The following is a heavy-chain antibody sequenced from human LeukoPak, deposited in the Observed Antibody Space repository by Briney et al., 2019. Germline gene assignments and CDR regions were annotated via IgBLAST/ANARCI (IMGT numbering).Heavy chain of an antibody. V-gene: IGHV3-21*01. Sequence: GGSLRLSCAASGFTFSSYSMNWVRQAPGKGLEWVSSISSSSSYIYYADSVKGRSTISRDNAKNSLYLQMNSLRAEDTAVYYCARDKNNWNDGGDAFDIWGQGTMVTVSS. D-gene: IGHD1-20*01. CDR2: ISSSSSYI. CDR1: GFTFSSYS. J-gene: IGHJ3*02. CDR3: ARDKNNWNDGGDAFDI.